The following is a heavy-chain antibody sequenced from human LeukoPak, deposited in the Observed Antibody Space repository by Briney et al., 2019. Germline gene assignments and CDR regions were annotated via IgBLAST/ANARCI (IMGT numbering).Heavy chain of an antibody. CDR1: GFTLSDYY. V-gene: IGHV3-11*06. J-gene: IGHJ4*02. CDR2: ISGSGTYT. D-gene: IGHD1-26*01. Sequence: GGSLRLSCAASGFTLSDYYMSWIRQAPGKGLEWVSYISGSGTYTNYADSVKGRFTISRDNAKNSLYLQMSSLRAEDTAVYYCARWRDGGRYFDYWGQGTLVTDSS. CDR3: ARWRDGGRYFDY.